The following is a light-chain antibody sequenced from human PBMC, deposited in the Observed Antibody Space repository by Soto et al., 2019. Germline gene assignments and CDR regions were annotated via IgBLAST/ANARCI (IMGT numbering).Light chain of an antibody. V-gene: IGKV3-15*01. CDR1: QTVSSN. Sequence: IVVTQSPATLSVSPGESVTLSCRASQTVSSNLAWYQQKPGQAPRLLIYAASARATGIPARFSGSGSGTDFTLTISRLEPEDFAVYYCQQYGSSGTFGQGTKVDIK. CDR3: QQYGSSGT. CDR2: AAS. J-gene: IGKJ1*01.